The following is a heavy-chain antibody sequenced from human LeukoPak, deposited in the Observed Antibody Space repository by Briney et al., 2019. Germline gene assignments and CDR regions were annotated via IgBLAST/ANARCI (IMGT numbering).Heavy chain of an antibody. V-gene: IGHV3-23*01. CDR1: GFTFSSYG. J-gene: IGHJ6*03. D-gene: IGHD2-15*01. CDR2: ISGSGGST. CDR3: ARDPGCSGGSCYLNYYYYMDV. Sequence: PGGSLRLSCAASGFTFSSYGMSWVRQAPGKGLEWVSAISGSGGSTYYADSVKGRFTISRDNAKNSLYLQMNSLRAEDTAVYYCARDPGCSGGSCYLNYYYYMDVWGKGTTVTVSS.